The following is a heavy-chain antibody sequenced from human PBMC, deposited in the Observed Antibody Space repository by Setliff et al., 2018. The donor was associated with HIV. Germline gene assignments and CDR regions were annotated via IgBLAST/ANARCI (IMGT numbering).Heavy chain of an antibody. J-gene: IGHJ4*02. CDR3: ARGSKGGFFDY. D-gene: IGHD3-16*01. V-gene: IGHV4-31*02. Sequence: SETLSLTCIVSGGYISSGGNHWSWIRQSPGKGLEWIGYVYDSGSTNYNPSLWSRVAISVDMSKNQFSLKLSSVTAADTAVYYCARGSKGGFFDYWGQGTLVTVSS. CDR1: GGYISSGGNH. CDR2: VYDSGST.